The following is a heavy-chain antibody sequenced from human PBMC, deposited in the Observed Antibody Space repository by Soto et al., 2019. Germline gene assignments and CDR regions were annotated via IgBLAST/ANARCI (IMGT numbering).Heavy chain of an antibody. CDR1: GGSFSGYY. V-gene: IGHV4-34*01. Sequence: SETLSLTCAVYGGSFSGYYWSWIRQPPGKGLEWIGEINHSGSTNYNPSLKSRVTISVDTSKNQFSLKLSSVTAADTAVYYCARGRAAAGIYHYYYYYGMDVWGQGTTVTVSS. CDR2: INHSGST. CDR3: ARGRAAAGIYHYYYYYGMDV. J-gene: IGHJ6*02. D-gene: IGHD6-13*01.